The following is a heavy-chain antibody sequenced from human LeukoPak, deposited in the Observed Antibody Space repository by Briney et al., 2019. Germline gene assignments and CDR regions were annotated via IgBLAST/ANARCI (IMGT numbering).Heavy chain of an antibody. CDR1: GFTFSSYS. V-gene: IGHV3-21*01. J-gene: IGHJ4*02. CDR2: ISSSSSYI. Sequence: GGSLRLSCAASGFTFSSYSMNGVRQAPGKGLEWVSSISSSSSYIYYADSVKGRFTISRDNAKNSLYLQMNSLRAEDTAVYYCARDHKGNGYSLDYWGQGTLVTVSS. CDR3: ARDHKGNGYSLDY. D-gene: IGHD5-24*01.